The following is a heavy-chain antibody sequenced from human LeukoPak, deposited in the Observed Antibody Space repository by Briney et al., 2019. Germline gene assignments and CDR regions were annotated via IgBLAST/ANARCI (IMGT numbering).Heavy chain of an antibody. CDR1: GYTFTSYY. V-gene: IGHV1-46*01. Sequence: GASVKVSCKASGYTFTSYYMHWVRQAPGQGLEWMGIINPSGGSTSYAQKFQGRVTMTRDTSTSTVYMELSSLRSEDTAVYYCARYGDNMITFGGVIVEKSFDYWGQGTLVTVSS. D-gene: IGHD3-16*02. CDR3: ARYGDNMITFGGVIVEKSFDY. CDR2: INPSGGST. J-gene: IGHJ4*02.